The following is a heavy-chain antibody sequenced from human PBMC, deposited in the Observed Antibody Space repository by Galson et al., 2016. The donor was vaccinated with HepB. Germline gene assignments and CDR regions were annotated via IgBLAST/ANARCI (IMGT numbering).Heavy chain of an antibody. CDR3: TRRPVKTRRFDS. Sequence: SETLSLTCAVSNASISTNSYFWGWIRQPPGKGLEWIGSIYYSGNTYYNPSLQSRVTISVDGPKKQFSLNLQAVTAADTAVYYCTRRPVKTRRFDSWGQGALVTVSS. D-gene: IGHD4-17*01. J-gene: IGHJ4*02. CDR1: NASISTNSYF. CDR2: IYYSGNT. V-gene: IGHV4-39*01.